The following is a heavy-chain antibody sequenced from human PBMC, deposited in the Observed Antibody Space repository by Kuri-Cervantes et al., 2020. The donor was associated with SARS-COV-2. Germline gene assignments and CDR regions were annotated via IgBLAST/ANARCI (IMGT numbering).Heavy chain of an antibody. V-gene: IGHV3-7*01. CDR1: GFPFSNYW. Sequence: GESLKISCAASGFPFSNYWMNWVRQAPGKGLEWVANIKKDGSARNYMDSVKGRFYISRDNAKNSLYLQMNSLRAEDTAVYYCARDLRLGKSLDYWGQGTLVTVSS. CDR2: IKKDGSAR. J-gene: IGHJ4*02. D-gene: IGHD7-27*01. CDR3: ARDLRLGKSLDY.